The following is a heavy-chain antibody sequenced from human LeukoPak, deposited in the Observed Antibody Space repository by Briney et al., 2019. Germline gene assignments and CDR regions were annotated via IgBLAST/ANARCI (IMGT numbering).Heavy chain of an antibody. CDR1: GGSISSSSYY. V-gene: IGHV4-39*07. CDR3: ARGKLLYSGYDLTRRFDP. Sequence: SETLSLTCTVSGGSISSSSYYWGWIRQPPGKGLEWIGSIYYSGSTYYNPSLKSRVTISVDTSKNQFSLKLSSVTAADTAVYYCARGKLLYSGYDLTRRFDPWGQGTLVTVSS. J-gene: IGHJ5*02. D-gene: IGHD5-12*01. CDR2: IYYSGST.